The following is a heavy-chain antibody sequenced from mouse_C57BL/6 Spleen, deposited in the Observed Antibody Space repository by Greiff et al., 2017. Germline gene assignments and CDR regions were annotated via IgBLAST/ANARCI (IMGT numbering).Heavy chain of an antibody. V-gene: IGHV1-52*01. CDR3: ARSGYDGFDV. D-gene: IGHD2-3*01. Sequence: QVQLQRPGAELVRPGSSVQLSCKASGYTFTSYWMHWVKQRPLQGLEWIGNIDTSDSETHYNQKFKDKATLTVDKASSTAYMQLSSLTSEDSAVYYCARSGYDGFDVWGTGTTVTVSS. J-gene: IGHJ1*03. CDR1: GYTFTSYW. CDR2: IDTSDSET.